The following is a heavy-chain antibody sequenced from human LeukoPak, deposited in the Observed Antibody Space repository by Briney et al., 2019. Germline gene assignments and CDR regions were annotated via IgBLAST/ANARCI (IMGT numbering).Heavy chain of an antibody. D-gene: IGHD3-16*01. Sequence: GGSLRLSCAASGFTFSSSWMHWVRQAPGEGLVWVSRITRDGSSTTYADSVKGRFTTSRDNAKNTLYLQMDSLRDDDTAVCYCARDPGYESWSPFWGGMDVWGNGTTVIVSS. V-gene: IGHV3-74*01. CDR2: ITRDGSST. J-gene: IGHJ6*04. CDR3: ARDPGYESWSPFWGGMDV. CDR1: GFTFSSSW.